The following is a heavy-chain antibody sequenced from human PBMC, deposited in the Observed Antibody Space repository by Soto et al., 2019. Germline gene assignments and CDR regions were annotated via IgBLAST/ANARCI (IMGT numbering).Heavy chain of an antibody. J-gene: IGHJ4*02. CDR1: GFTFSSYA. CDR2: ISGSGGST. CDR3: AKDAFLHYYGSSGPGRFDY. Sequence: EVQLLESGGGLVQPGGSLRLSCAASGFTFSSYAMSWVRQAPGKGLEWVSAISGSGGSTYYADSVKGRFTISRDNSKNTLYRQMNSLRAEDTAVYYCAKDAFLHYYGSSGPGRFDYWGQGTLVTVSS. D-gene: IGHD3-22*01. V-gene: IGHV3-23*01.